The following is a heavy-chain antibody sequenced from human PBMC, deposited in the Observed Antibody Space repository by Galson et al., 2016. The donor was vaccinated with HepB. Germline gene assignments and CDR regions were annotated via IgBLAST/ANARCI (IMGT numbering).Heavy chain of an antibody. CDR3: CVDTAMDYVFDY. V-gene: IGHV3-23*01. D-gene: IGHD5-18*01. J-gene: IGHJ4*02. CDR2: ISGSGANT. CDR1: GFTFSNYA. Sequence: LRLSCAASGFTFSNYAMTWVRQAPGKGLEWVSGISGSGANTHYANAVKGRFTISRDNSNNTLYLQMNSLRAEDTAVYYCCVDTAMDYVFDYWGQGTLVTVSS.